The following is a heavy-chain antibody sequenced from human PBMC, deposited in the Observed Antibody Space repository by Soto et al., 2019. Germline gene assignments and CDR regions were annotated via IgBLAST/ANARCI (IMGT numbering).Heavy chain of an antibody. J-gene: IGHJ5*02. Sequence: EVQLVESGGGLVQPGGSLRLSCAASGFTFSSYSMNWVRQAPGKGLEWVSYISSSSSTIYYADSVKGRFTISRDNAKNSLYLKMNSLRDEDTAVYYCARDRRGYDYVWGRGDWFDPWGQGTLVTVSS. CDR3: ARDRRGYDYVWGRGDWFDP. D-gene: IGHD3-16*01. V-gene: IGHV3-48*02. CDR2: ISSSSSTI. CDR1: GFTFSSYS.